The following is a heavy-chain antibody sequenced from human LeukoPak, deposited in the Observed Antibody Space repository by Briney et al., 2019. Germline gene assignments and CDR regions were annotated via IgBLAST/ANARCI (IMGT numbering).Heavy chain of an antibody. D-gene: IGHD3-9*01. Sequence: SETLSLTCAVYGGSFSGYYWSWIRQPPGKGLEWIGEINHSGSTNCNPSLKSRVTISVDTSKNQFSLKLSSVTAADTAVYYCARQTLYYDILTGYPNLRYFDYWGQGTLVTVSS. CDR2: INHSGST. CDR3: ARQTLYYDILTGYPNLRYFDY. J-gene: IGHJ4*02. CDR1: GGSFSGYY. V-gene: IGHV4-34*01.